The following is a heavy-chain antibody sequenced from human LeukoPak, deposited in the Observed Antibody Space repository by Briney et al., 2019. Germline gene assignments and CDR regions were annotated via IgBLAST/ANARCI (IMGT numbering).Heavy chain of an antibody. CDR1: GGSISSGGYS. D-gene: IGHD4-17*01. V-gene: IGHV4-61*08. CDR3: ARDKGDYGDYYWFDP. Sequence: SETLSLTCAVSGGSISSGGYSWSWIRQPPGKGLEWIGYIYYSGSTNYNPSLKSRVTISVDTSKNQFSLKLRSVTAADTAVYYCARDKGDYGDYYWFDPWGQGTLVTVSS. J-gene: IGHJ5*02. CDR2: IYYSGST.